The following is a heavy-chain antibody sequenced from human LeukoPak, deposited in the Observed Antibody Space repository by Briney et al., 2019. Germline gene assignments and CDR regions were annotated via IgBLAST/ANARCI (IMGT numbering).Heavy chain of an antibody. CDR2: ISYDGSNK. D-gene: IGHD2-15*01. CDR1: GFTFSSYA. CDR3: ARDRGYCSGGSCYSSLWFDP. V-gene: IGHV3-30-3*01. Sequence: GGSLRLSCAASGFTFSSYAMHWVRQAPGKGLEWVAVISYDGSNKYYADSVKGRFTISRDNAKNSLYLQMNSLRAEDTAVCYCARDRGYCSGGSCYSSLWFDPWGQGTLVTVS. J-gene: IGHJ5*02.